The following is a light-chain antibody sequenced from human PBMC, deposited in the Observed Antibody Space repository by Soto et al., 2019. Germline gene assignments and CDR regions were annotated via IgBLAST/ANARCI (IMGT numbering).Light chain of an antibody. CDR3: SSYSSSSTLV. CDR2: EVS. CDR1: SSDVGGYNY. V-gene: IGLV2-14*01. J-gene: IGLJ1*01. Sequence: QSALTQRASVSGSPGQSITIACTGSSSDVGGYNYVSWFQQHPGKAPKLMIYEVSNRPSGVSNRFSASKSGNTASLTISGLQAEDEATYYCSSYSSSSTLVFGTGTKVTV.